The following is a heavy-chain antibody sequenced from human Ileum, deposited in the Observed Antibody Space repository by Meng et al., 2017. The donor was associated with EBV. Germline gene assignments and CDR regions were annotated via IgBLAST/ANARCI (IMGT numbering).Heavy chain of an antibody. V-gene: IGHV1-18*01. CDR2: ISANNGDR. Sequence: GLLLKSGAAVPTPGRSVKVSCKASGFTFTNYGFTWVRQAPGQGLEWMGWISANNGDRHYAQKFQDRVTLTTDGYTPTVYMELRSLRSDDTAVYFCARKPTSAALDYWGQGTLVTVSS. J-gene: IGHJ4*02. CDR1: GFTFTNYG. CDR3: ARKPTSAALDY. D-gene: IGHD6-13*01.